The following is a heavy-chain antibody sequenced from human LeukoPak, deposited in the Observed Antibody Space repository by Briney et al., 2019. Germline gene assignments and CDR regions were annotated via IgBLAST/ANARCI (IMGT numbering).Heavy chain of an antibody. D-gene: IGHD1-26*01. CDR2: ISYDGSNK. J-gene: IGHJ6*02. Sequence: PGGSLRLSCAASGFTFSSYAMHWVRQAPGKGLEWVAVISYDGSNKYYADSVKGRFTISRDNSKNTLYLQMNSLRAEDTAVYYCAREGIVGATTGYYYGMDVWGQGTTVTVSS. CDR3: AREGIVGATTGYYYGMDV. CDR1: GFTFSSYA. V-gene: IGHV3-30-3*01.